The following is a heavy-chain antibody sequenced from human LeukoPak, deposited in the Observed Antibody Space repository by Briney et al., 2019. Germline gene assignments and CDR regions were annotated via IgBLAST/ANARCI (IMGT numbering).Heavy chain of an antibody. J-gene: IGHJ4*02. CDR1: GGSISSSSYY. Sequence: PSQTLSLTCTVSGGSISSSSYYWGWIRQPPGKGLEWIGSIYYSGSTYYNPSLKSRVTISVDTSKNQFSLKLSSVTAADTAVYYCARDWNYYGSGSPFDYWGQGTLVTVSS. CDR3: ARDWNYYGSGSPFDY. CDR2: IYYSGST. V-gene: IGHV4-39*07. D-gene: IGHD3-10*01.